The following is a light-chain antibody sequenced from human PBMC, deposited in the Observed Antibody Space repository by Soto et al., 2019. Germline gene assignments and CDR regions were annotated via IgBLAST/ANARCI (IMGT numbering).Light chain of an antibody. CDR3: QQSYSTPQR. J-gene: IGKJ1*01. CDR1: QSISSY. CDR2: AAS. V-gene: IGKV1-39*01. Sequence: DFRMTEYACSRPASVEDIVTIICRASQSISSYLNWYQQKPGKAPKLLIYAASSLQSGVPSRFSGSGSGTDFTLTISRLQPEDFATYYCQQSYSTPQRFGQGTKVDIK.